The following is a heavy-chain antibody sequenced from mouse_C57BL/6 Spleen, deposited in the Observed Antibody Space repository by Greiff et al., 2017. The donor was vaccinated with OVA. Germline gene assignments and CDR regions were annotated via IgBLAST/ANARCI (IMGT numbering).Heavy chain of an antibody. CDR2: IDPANGNT. D-gene: IGHD1-1*01. Sequence: VQLQQSVAELVRPGASVKLSCTASGFNIKNTYMHWVKQRPEQGLEWIGRIDPANGNTKYAPKFQGKATITADTSSNTAYLQLSSLTSEETAIYYCALFITTVVEGYAMDYWGQGTSVTVSS. V-gene: IGHV14-3*01. CDR1: GFNIKNTY. J-gene: IGHJ4*01. CDR3: ALFITTVVEGYAMDY.